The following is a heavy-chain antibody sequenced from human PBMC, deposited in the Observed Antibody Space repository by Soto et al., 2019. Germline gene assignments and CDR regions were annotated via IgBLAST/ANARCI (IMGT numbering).Heavy chain of an antibody. CDR1: GFTFSSYA. CDR3: ASTQLGPS. J-gene: IGHJ3*01. Sequence: QVQLVESGGGVVQPGRSLRLSCAASGFTFSSYAMHWVRQAPGKGLEWVAVISYYGSNKYYADSVKGRFTISRDNSKHTLYLQMNSLRAEDTAVYYCASTQLGPSWGQGTMVTVSS. D-gene: IGHD5-18*01. CDR2: ISYYGSNK. V-gene: IGHV3-30-3*01.